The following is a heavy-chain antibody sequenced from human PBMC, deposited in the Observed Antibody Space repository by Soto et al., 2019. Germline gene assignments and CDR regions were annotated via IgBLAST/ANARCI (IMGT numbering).Heavy chain of an antibody. CDR1: GFTFSSYA. J-gene: IGHJ4*02. CDR2: ISGSGGST. D-gene: IGHD3-3*01. V-gene: IGHV3-23*01. CDR3: ARGYDFRPAGPTYYFDY. Sequence: GGSLRLSCAASGFTFSSYAMSWVRQAPGKGLEWVSAISGSGGSTYYADSVKGRFTISRDNSKNTLYLQMSSLRSEDTAVYYCARGYDFRPAGPTYYFDYWGQGTLVTVSS.